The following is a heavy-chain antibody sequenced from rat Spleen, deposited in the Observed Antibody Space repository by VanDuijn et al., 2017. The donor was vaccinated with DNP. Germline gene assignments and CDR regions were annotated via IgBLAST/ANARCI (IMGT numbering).Heavy chain of an antibody. V-gene: IGHV5-31*01. CDR3: ATGEFNWFAY. CDR1: GFNFNDYW. Sequence: EVQLVESGGGLVQPGRSLKLSCAASGFNFNDYWMGWIRQVPGKGLEWVASITSSGGDSYYPDSVKGRFTISRDNAKSTLYLQMDSLRSEDTATYYCATGEFNWFAYWGQGTLVTVSS. D-gene: IGHD4-3*01. CDR2: ITSSGGDS. J-gene: IGHJ3*01.